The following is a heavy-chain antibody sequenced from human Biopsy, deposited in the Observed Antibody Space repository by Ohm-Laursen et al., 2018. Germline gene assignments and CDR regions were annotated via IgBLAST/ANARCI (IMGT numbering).Heavy chain of an antibody. CDR3: ARDRGYYSDRTVPGYFDL. CDR1: GDSISSYY. J-gene: IGHJ2*01. D-gene: IGHD3-22*01. V-gene: IGHV4-59*01. Sequence: SDTLSLTCTVSGDSISSYYWSWIRQPPGKGLQWIGYVYYTGSTANYNPSLQSRVTISVDTSKNHFSLRLRSVTPADTAIYYCARDRGYYSDRTVPGYFDLWGRGALVTVSS. CDR2: VYYTGSTA.